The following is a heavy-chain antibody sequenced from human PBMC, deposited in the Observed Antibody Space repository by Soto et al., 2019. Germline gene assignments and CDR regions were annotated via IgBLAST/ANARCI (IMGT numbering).Heavy chain of an antibody. V-gene: IGHV3-23*01. J-gene: IGHJ5*02. CDR1: GFTFTSYG. CDR2: ISGSAGST. CDR3: AKDSLRIYDFWSGTGNWFDP. Sequence: EVQLLESGGGLVQPGGSLRLSCAASGFTFTSYGMTWVRQAPGKGLEWASSISGSAGSTYYADFVKGRFTISRDNSKNTLYLQMNSLRAEDTAVYYCAKDSLRIYDFWSGTGNWFDPWGQGTLVTVSS. D-gene: IGHD3-3*01.